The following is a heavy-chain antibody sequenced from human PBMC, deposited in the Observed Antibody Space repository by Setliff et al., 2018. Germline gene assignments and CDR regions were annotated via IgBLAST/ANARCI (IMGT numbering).Heavy chain of an antibody. CDR2: VSHSGST. V-gene: IGHV4-59*11. J-gene: IGHJ6*03. Sequence: KTSETLSLTCTVSDASINNHYWAWIRQPPGKGLEWIGYVSHSGSTDYNPSLRSRVTVSVDTSRIHFSLKLRSVTAADTAVYYCARAPGRQDYHYMELWGKGTTVTVSS. CDR1: DASINNHY. D-gene: IGHD2-15*01. CDR3: ARAPGRQDYHYMEL.